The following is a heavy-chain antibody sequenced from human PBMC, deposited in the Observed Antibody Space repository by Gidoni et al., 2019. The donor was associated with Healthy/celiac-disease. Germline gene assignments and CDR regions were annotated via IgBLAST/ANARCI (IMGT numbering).Heavy chain of an antibody. CDR2: ISSSGSTI. Sequence: LEWVSYISSSGSTIYYADSVKGRFTISRDNAKNSLYLQMNSLRAEDTAVYYCARDRGRWLQLYSDYWGQGTLVTVSS. V-gene: IGHV3-11*01. J-gene: IGHJ4*02. CDR3: ARDRGRWLQLYSDY. D-gene: IGHD5-12*01.